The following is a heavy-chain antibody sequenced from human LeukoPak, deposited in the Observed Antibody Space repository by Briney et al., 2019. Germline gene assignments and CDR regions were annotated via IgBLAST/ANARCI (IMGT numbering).Heavy chain of an antibody. CDR2: ISYDGSNK. J-gene: IGHJ5*02. CDR1: GFTFSSYA. CDR3: ARDRGYYDSSGYYPNWFDP. V-gene: IGHV3-30-3*01. Sequence: PGGSLGLSCAASGFTFSSYAMHWVRQAPGKGLEWVAVISYDGSNKYYADSVKGRFTISRDNSKNTLYLQMNSLRAEDTAVYYCARDRGYYDSSGYYPNWFDPWGQGTLVTVSS. D-gene: IGHD3-22*01.